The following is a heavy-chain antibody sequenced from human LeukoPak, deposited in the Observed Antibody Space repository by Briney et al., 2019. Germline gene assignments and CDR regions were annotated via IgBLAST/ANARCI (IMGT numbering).Heavy chain of an antibody. CDR2: IIPILGTA. J-gene: IGHJ5*02. CDR1: GYSFTSFG. D-gene: IGHD3-10*01. Sequence: SVKVSCKASGYSFTSFGMNWVRQAPGQGLEWMGGIIPILGTANYAQKFQGRVTITADKSTSTAYMELSSLRSEDTAVYYCARQGTYYYGSGSYNWFDPWGQGTLVTVSS. V-gene: IGHV1-69*10. CDR3: ARQGTYYYGSGSYNWFDP.